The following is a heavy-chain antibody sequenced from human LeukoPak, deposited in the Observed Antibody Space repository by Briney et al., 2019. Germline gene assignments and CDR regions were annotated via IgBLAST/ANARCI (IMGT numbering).Heavy chain of an antibody. D-gene: IGHD6-13*01. CDR1: GFTVSSNY. J-gene: IGHJ6*03. V-gene: IGHV3-30*18. CDR3: AKDSSSWSYYMDV. Sequence: GGSLRLSCAASGFTVSSNYMSWVRQAPGKGLECVAVISYDGSNKYYADSVKGRFTISRDNAENTLYLQMNSLRAEDTAVYYCAKDSSSWSYYMDVWGKGTTVTVSS. CDR2: ISYDGSNK.